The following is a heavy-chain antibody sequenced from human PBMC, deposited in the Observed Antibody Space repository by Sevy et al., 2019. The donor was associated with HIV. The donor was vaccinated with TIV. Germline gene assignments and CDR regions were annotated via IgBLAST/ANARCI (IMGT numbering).Heavy chain of an antibody. J-gene: IGHJ6*02. CDR1: GGTFSFYG. CDR2: IIPILGTT. V-gene: IGHV1-69*13. Sequence: ASVKVSCKASGGTFSFYGVSWVRQAPGQGLEWMAGIIPILGTTRYAQKFQGRVMITADESTSTAYMELSSLRSEDTAVYYCARGGPDDILTHYGLDVWGQGTTVTVSS. CDR3: ARGGPDDILTHYGLDV. D-gene: IGHD3-9*01.